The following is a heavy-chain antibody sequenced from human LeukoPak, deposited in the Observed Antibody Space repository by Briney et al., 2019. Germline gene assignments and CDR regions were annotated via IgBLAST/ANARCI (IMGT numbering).Heavy chain of an antibody. V-gene: IGHV3-11*06. CDR1: GFTFSDYY. CDR3: ARDRLRDAAAGTSFLFVY. J-gene: IGHJ4*02. D-gene: IGHD6-13*01. CDR2: ISSSSSYT. Sequence: GGSLRLSCAASGFTFSDYYMSWIRQAPGKGLEWVSYISSSSSYTNYADSVKGRFTISRDNAKNSLYLQMNSLRAEDTAVYYCARDRLRDAAAGTSFLFVYWGQGTLVTVSS.